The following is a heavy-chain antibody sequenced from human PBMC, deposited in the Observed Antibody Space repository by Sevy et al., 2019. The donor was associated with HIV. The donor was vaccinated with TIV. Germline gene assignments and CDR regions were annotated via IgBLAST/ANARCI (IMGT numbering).Heavy chain of an antibody. V-gene: IGHV4-34*01. D-gene: IGHD6-19*01. CDR3: ARVYSSAPHFDI. CDR1: GGSFSAYY. Sequence: SETLSLTCGVSGGSFSAYYWSWIRQPPGKGLEWIGEINRSGSTNYNPSLKSRVTISVDPSKKQFSLNLGSVTAADTAVYYCARVYSSAPHFDIWGQGTMVTVSS. CDR2: INRSGST. J-gene: IGHJ3*02.